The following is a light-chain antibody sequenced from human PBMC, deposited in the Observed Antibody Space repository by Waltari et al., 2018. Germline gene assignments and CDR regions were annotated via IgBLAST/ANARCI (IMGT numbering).Light chain of an antibody. V-gene: IGKV3-20*01. CDR1: QSVSRT. CDR3: QHYRSLPVT. J-gene: IGKJ1*01. CDR2: GAS. Sequence: EIVLTQSPGTLSLSPGERVTRSCRASQSVSRTLAWYQQKPGQAPRLLIYGASIRATGIPDRFSGSGSGTDFSLTISRLEPEDFAVYYCQHYRSLPVTFGQGTKVEIK.